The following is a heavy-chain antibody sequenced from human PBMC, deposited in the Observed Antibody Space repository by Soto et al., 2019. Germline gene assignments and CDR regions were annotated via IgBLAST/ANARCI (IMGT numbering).Heavy chain of an antibody. CDR2: FDPGDGET. D-gene: IGHD2-2*01. J-gene: IGHJ4*02. CDR1: GYTLTELS. V-gene: IGHV1-24*01. CDR3: ETGEYCSSTSCYFGY. Sequence: ASVKVSCKVSGYTLTELSMHWVRQAPGKGPEWMGGFDPGDGETIYAQKFQGRVTMTEDTSTDTAYMELSSLRSEDTAVYSCETGEYCSSTSCYFGYWGQGALVTVSS.